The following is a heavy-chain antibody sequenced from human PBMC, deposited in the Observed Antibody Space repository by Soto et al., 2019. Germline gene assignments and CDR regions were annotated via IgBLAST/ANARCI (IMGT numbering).Heavy chain of an antibody. CDR2: IKQDGSEK. J-gene: IGHJ5*02. CDR3: ARSIAARLNWFDP. D-gene: IGHD6-6*01. Sequence: GGSLRLSCAASGFTFSDDWMHWVRQAPGKGLEWVANIKQDGSEKYYVDSVKGRFTISRDNAKNSLYLQMNSLRAEDTAVYYCARSIAARLNWFDPWGQGTLVTVSS. V-gene: IGHV3-7*01. CDR1: GFTFSDDW.